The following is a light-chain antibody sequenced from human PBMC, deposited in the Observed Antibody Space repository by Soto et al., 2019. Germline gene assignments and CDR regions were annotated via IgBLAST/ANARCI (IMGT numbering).Light chain of an antibody. V-gene: IGLV2-14*01. Sequence: QSALTQPASVSGSPGQSITISCTGTNSDVGGYNYVSWYQQHPGKAPKFMIYDVSSRPSGVSDRFSGSKSGNTASLTISRLQAEDEADYYCSSYTTSNTRQIVFGTGTKLTVL. CDR1: NSDVGGYNY. CDR2: DVS. J-gene: IGLJ1*01. CDR3: SSYTTSNTRQIV.